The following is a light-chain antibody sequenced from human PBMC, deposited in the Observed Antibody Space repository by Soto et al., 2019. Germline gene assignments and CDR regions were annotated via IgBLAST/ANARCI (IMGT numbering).Light chain of an antibody. V-gene: IGKV4-1*01. CDR2: WAS. Sequence: DIVMTQSPDSLTVSLGERATIDCKSSQSVLFSSNNKNYLAWYQQKPGQPPKLLIYWASTRESGVPDRFSGSGSGTDFTLTISSLQAEYVAVYYCQQYYSTLRTFGQGTKVDIK. J-gene: IGKJ1*01. CDR1: QSVLFSSNNKNY. CDR3: QQYYSTLRT.